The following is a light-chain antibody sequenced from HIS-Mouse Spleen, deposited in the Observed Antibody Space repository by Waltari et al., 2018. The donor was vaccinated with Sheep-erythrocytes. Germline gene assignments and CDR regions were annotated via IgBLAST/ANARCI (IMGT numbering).Light chain of an antibody. V-gene: IGLV3-21*03. J-gene: IGLJ1*01. Sequence: SYVLTQPPSVSVAPGKTARITCGGNNIGSKSVHWYQQKPGQAPVLVVYDDSDRPSWIPERFSGSNSGNTATLTISRVEAGDEADYYCQVWDSSSDLYVFGTGTKVTVL. CDR2: DDS. CDR1: NIGSKS. CDR3: QVWDSSSDLYV.